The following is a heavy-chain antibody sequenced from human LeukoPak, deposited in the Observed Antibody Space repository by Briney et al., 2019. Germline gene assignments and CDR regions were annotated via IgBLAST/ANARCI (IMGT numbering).Heavy chain of an antibody. D-gene: IGHD1-1*01. CDR3: ARALAGTEGWFTS. J-gene: IGHJ5*02. Sequence: SQTLSLTCAISGDSVSSDITAWSWIRQSPSRGLEWLGRTYYRSKWYHDYSAAVMSRITVSPDTSKNQFSLQLSSMTPGDTAVYYCARALAGTEGWFTSWGQGSLVTVSS. V-gene: IGHV6-1*01. CDR2: TYYRSKWYH. CDR1: GDSVSSDITA.